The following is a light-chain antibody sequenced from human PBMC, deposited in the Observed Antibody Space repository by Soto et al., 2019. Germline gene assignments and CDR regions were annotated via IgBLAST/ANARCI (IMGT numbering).Light chain of an antibody. Sequence: QSALTQPASVSGSPGQSITISCTGTSSAFSGYNYVSWYQQHPGKAPKLMTYEVTNRPSGVSNRFSGSMSGNTASLTISGLQADDEADYYCSSYTSISSRYVFGTGTKLTVL. V-gene: IGLV2-14*01. CDR2: EVT. J-gene: IGLJ1*01. CDR3: SSYTSISSRYV. CDR1: SSAFSGYNY.